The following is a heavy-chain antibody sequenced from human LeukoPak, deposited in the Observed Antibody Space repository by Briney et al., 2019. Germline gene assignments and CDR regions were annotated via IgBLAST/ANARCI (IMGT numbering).Heavy chain of an antibody. CDR3: TRGVRYCSSASCFYSEADVGYYFDD. J-gene: IGHJ4*02. V-gene: IGHV1-2*02. CDR2: INPNSGGT. Sequence: GASVKVSCKASGYTFTGYYMHWVRQAPGQGLEWMGWINPNSGGTNYAQKFQGRVTMTRDTSISTAYMELSRLRSDDTAVYYCTRGVRYCSSASCFYSEADVGYYFDDWGQGTLVTVSS. CDR1: GYTFTGYY. D-gene: IGHD2-2*01.